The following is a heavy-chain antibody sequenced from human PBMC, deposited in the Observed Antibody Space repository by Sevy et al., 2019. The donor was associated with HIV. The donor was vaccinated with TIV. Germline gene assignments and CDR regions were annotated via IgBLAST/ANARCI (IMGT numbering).Heavy chain of an antibody. CDR3: ARETDNSARRLAP. CDR1: GFTFSSYG. CDR2: IWHDGSNK. Sequence: GGSLRLSCAASGFTFSSYGMHWVRQAPGKGLEWVAFIWHDGSNKYMADSVKGRFTISRDNSKNTLFLQMNSLTVEDTAVYYCARETDNSARRLAPWGQGTLVTVSS. J-gene: IGHJ5*02. D-gene: IGHD4-4*01. V-gene: IGHV3-30*02.